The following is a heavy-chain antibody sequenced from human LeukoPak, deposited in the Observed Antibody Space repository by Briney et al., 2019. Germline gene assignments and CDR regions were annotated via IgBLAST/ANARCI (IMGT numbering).Heavy chain of an antibody. V-gene: IGHV3-30*02. D-gene: IGHD2-2*01. CDR1: GFTFSSYG. J-gene: IGHJ4*02. CDR3: AKEPREWYCSSTSCSSYFDY. CDR2: IRYDGSNK. Sequence: PGGSLRLSCAASGFTFSSYGMHWVRQAPGKGLEWVAFIRYDGSNKYYADSVKGRFTISRDNSKNTLYLQMNSLRAEDTAVYYCAKEPREWYCSSTSCSSYFDYWGQGTLVTVSS.